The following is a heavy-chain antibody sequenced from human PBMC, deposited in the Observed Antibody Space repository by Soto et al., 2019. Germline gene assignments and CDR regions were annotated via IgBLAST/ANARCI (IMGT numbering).Heavy chain of an antibody. V-gene: IGHV1-3*05. CDR1: GYTFTSYA. J-gene: IGHJ4*02. D-gene: IGHD3-22*01. CDR3: ARSSGYYLIDDY. CDR2: INAGNGNT. Sequence: QVQLVQSGAEEKKPGASVKVSCKASGYTFTSYAMHWVRQAPGQRLEWMGWINAGNGNTNYSRKLQSRVTITRDTSASTAYMELCSLRAEDTAVYYCARSSGYYLIDDYWGQGTLVTVSS.